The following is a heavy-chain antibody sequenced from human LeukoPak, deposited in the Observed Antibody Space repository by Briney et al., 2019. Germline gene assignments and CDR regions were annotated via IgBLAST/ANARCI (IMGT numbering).Heavy chain of an antibody. J-gene: IGHJ4*02. CDR1: GFTFSRYA. CDR2: ITDSGGST. D-gene: IGHD3-22*01. CDR3: AKGSSGSRPYYFDY. Sequence: GGSLRLSCAASGFTFSRYAMSWVRQAPGEGQEWGSAITDSGGSTYYADSVKGRFTISRDNSKNTLYLQMNTLRAEDTAIYYCAKGSSGSRPYYFDYWGQGTLVTVSS. V-gene: IGHV3-23*01.